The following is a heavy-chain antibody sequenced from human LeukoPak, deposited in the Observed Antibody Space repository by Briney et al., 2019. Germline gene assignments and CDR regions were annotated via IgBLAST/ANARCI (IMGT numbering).Heavy chain of an antibody. D-gene: IGHD5-18*01. V-gene: IGHV1-69*13. CDR1: RGSFSSYA. CDR2: IIPIFGTA. J-gene: IGHJ6*03. CDR3: ARGSIGHLWLNYYYYMDV. Sequence: ASVKVSCKASRGSFSSYAISWVRQAPGQGLEWMGGIIPIFGTANYAQKFQGRVTITADESTSTAYMELSSLRSEDTAVYYCARGSIGHLWLNYYYYMDVWGKGTTVTVSS.